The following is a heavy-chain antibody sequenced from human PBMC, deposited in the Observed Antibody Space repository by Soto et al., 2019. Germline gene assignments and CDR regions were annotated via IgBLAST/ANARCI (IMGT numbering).Heavy chain of an antibody. CDR1: GFTFSSYA. Sequence: GGSLRLSCAASGFTFSSYAMHWVRQAPGKGLEWVSAISGSGGSTYYADSVKGRFTISRDNSKNTLYLQMNSLRAEDTAVYYCAKGTYYYDSSGYYYYFDYWGQGTLVTVSS. J-gene: IGHJ4*02. D-gene: IGHD3-22*01. CDR2: ISGSGGST. V-gene: IGHV3-23*01. CDR3: AKGTYYYDSSGYYYYFDY.